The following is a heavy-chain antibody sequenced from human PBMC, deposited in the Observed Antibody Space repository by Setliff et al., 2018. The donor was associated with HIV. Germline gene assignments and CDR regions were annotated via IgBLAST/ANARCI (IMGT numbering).Heavy chain of an antibody. J-gene: IGHJ3*01. D-gene: IGHD3-22*01. CDR3: ARQDHSSVNSGSLYAFDV. CDR2: IEPSSSGI. V-gene: IGHV1-2*06. CDR1: GYTFTAYY. Sequence: ASVKVSCKASGYTFTAYYIHWVRQAPGHGLQLMGRIEPSSSGINYIQKFQGRVTITRDTSIYTVYMELTGLTSDDTAVYYCARQDHSSVNSGSLYAFDVWGQGTMVTVSS.